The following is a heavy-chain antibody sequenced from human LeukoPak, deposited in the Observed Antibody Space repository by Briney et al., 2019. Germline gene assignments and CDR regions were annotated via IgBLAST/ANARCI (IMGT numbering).Heavy chain of an antibody. D-gene: IGHD3-22*01. CDR1: GGSISSYY. J-gene: IGHJ2*01. CDR2: IYYSGST. CDR3: ARVDISGYYAHWYFDL. V-gene: IGHV4-59*01. Sequence: SETLSLTCTVSGGSISSYYWSWIRQPPGKGLEWIGYIYYSGSTNYNPSLRGRVTISVDTSKNQFSLKLSSVTAADTAVYYCARVDISGYYAHWYFDLWGRGTLVTVSS.